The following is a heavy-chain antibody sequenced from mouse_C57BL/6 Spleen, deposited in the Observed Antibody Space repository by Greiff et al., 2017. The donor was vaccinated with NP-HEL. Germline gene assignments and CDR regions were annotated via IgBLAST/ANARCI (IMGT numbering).Heavy chain of an antibody. CDR2: IYPGSGNT. D-gene: IGHD1-1*01. V-gene: IGHV1-76*01. Sequence: QVQLQQSGAELVRPGASVKLSCKASGYTFTDYYINWVKQRPGQGLEWIARIYPGSGNTYYNEKFKGKATLTAEKSSSTAYMQLSSLTSEDSAVYFCARNGQSEDYWGQGTTLTVSS. CDR1: GYTFTDYY. CDR3: ARNGQSEDY. J-gene: IGHJ2*01.